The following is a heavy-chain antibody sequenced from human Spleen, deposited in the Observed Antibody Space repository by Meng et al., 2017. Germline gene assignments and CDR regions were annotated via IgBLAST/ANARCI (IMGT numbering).Heavy chain of an antibody. V-gene: IGHV1-69*13. CDR2: IIHMFGTT. J-gene: IGHJ4*02. CDR3: ARKAGNCISTTCYSLDY. Sequence: SVKVSCKASGGTFSNYAISWVRQAPGQGLEWMGGIIHMFGTTNYAQKFQGRVTISEDASTTTAYMELSSLRSEDTAVYFCARKAGNCISTTCYSLDYWGQGTLVTVSS. CDR1: GGTFSNYA. D-gene: IGHD2-2*01.